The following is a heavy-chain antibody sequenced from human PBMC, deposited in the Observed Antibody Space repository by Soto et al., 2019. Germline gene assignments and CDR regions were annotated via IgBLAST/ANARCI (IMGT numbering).Heavy chain of an antibody. CDR3: ARGYCSSTSCYIWDNWFDP. D-gene: IGHD2-2*02. CDR2: IYYSGTT. CDR1: GGSINSYY. V-gene: IGHV4-59*01. J-gene: IGHJ5*02. Sequence: SETLSLTCTVSGGSINSYYWSWIRQPPGKRLEWIGYIYYSGTTNYNPSLQSRVTISVDTSKNQFSLKLSSVTAADTDVYYCARGYCSSTSCYIWDNWFDPWGQGTLVTVSS.